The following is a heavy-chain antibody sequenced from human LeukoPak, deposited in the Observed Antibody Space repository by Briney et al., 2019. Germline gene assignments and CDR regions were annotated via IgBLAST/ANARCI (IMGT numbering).Heavy chain of an antibody. CDR1: GFTFDDYA. CDR3: AKAAPYYDFWSGYLYYFDY. D-gene: IGHD3-3*01. CDR2: ISGDGGST. J-gene: IGHJ4*02. V-gene: IGHV3-43*02. Sequence: GGSLRLSCAASGFTFDDYAVHWVRQAPGKGLEWVSLISGDGGSTYYADSVKGRFTISRDNSKNSLYLQMNSLRTEDTALYYCAKAAPYYDFWSGYLYYFDYWGQGTLVTVSS.